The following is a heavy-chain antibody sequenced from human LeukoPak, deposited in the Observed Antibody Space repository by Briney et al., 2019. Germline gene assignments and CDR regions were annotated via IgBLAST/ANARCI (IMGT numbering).Heavy chain of an antibody. J-gene: IGHJ4*02. V-gene: IGHV4-30-4*08. D-gene: IGHD6-19*01. Sequence: SQTLSLTCTVSSGSISSGDYYWTWIRQPPGKGLEWIGYIYYSGSTYYNPSLKSRVTISVDTSKNQFSLKLSSVTAADTAVYYCARTKYSSGWYVVRSGDPFDYWGQGTLVTVPS. CDR3: ARTKYSSGWYVVRSGDPFDY. CDR1: SGSISSGDYY. CDR2: IYYSGST.